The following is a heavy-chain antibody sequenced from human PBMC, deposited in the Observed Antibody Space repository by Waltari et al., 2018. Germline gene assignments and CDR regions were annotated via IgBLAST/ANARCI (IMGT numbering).Heavy chain of an antibody. CDR2: IYYSGST. CDR3: ARDALTGTYFDY. J-gene: IGHJ4*02. D-gene: IGHD1-1*01. CDR1: GGSISSHY. Sequence: QVQLQESGPGLVKPSETLSLTCTVSGGSISSHYWSWIRQPPGKGLEWIWYIYYSGSTNYNPSLKSRVTISVDTSKNQFSLKLSSVTAADTAVYYCARDALTGTYFDYWGQGTLVTVSP. V-gene: IGHV4-59*11.